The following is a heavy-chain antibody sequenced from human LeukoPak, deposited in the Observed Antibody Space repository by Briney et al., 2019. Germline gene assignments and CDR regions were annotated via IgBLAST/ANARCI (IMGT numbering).Heavy chain of an antibody. D-gene: IGHD3-22*01. CDR1: GFTFSSYG. Sequence: GGSLRLSCAASGFTFSSYGVHWVRQAPGKGLEWVAVISYDGSNKYYADSVEGRFTISRDNSKNTLYLQMNSLRTEDTAIYYCAKEDVVVITIRYFQHWSQGTLVTVSS. CDR2: ISYDGSNK. J-gene: IGHJ1*01. V-gene: IGHV3-30*18. CDR3: AKEDVVVITIRYFQH.